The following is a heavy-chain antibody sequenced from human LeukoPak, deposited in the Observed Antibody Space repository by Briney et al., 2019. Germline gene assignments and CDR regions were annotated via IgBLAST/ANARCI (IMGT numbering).Heavy chain of an antibody. CDR3: ARENRDYDFWSGYFDY. CDR2: IYTSGST. Sequence: PSETLSLTCTVSGGSISSGSYYWSWIRQPAGKGLEWIGRIYTSGSTNYNPSLKSRVTISVDTSKNQFSLKLSSVTAADTAVYYCARENRDYDFWSGYFDYWGQGTLVTVSS. D-gene: IGHD3-3*01. CDR1: GGSISSGSYY. V-gene: IGHV4-61*02. J-gene: IGHJ4*02.